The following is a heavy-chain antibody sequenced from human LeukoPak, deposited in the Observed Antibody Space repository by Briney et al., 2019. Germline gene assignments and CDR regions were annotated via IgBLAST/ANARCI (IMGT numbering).Heavy chain of an antibody. Sequence: ASVKVSCKASGYTFTSYAMHWVRQAPGQRLEWMGWINAGNGNTKYSQKFQGRVTITRDTSASTAYMELSSLRSEDTAVYYCARFKPWSLRGLDAFDIWGQGTMVTVSS. CDR1: GYTFTSYA. CDR3: ARFKPWSLRGLDAFDI. V-gene: IGHV1-3*01. CDR2: INAGNGNT. J-gene: IGHJ3*02. D-gene: IGHD2-15*01.